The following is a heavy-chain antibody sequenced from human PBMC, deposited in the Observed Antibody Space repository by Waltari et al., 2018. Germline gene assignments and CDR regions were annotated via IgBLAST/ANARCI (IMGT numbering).Heavy chain of an antibody. J-gene: IGHJ5*02. CDR3: ARTAPPYSNAAYGGWSDP. D-gene: IGHD4-4*01. CDR1: PGSSRSFY. V-gene: IGHV4-59*08. Sequence: QVQLQESGPGLVKPSETLSLTCPVSPGSSRSFYWRWIRLPPGKGLEWIWYIYHSWITSYNPSLKSRVTIGVDTSKNQFSLKMRSVTAADTAVYYCARTAPPYSNAAYGGWSDPWGQGTLVTVSS. CDR2: IYHSWIT.